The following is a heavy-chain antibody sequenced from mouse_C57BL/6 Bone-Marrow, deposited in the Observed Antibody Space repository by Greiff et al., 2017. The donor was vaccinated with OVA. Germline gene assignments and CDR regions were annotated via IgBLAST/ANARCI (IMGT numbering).Heavy chain of an antibody. CDR2: ISSGGSYT. Sequence: DVKLVESGGDLVKPGGSLKLSCAASGFTFSSYGMSWVRQTPDKRLEWVATISSGGSYTYYPDSVKGRFTISRDNAKNTLYLQMSSLKSEDTAMYYCARRYYGYEDWYFDVWGTGTTVTVSS. D-gene: IGHD2-2*01. V-gene: IGHV5-6*02. CDR1: GFTFSSYG. J-gene: IGHJ1*03. CDR3: ARRYYGYEDWYFDV.